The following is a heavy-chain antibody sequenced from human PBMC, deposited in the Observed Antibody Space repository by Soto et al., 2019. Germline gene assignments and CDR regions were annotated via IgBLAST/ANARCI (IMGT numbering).Heavy chain of an antibody. V-gene: IGHV3-30-3*01. D-gene: IGHD2-2*01. CDR1: GFTFSSYA. J-gene: IGHJ4*02. Sequence: GGSLRLSCAASGFTFSSYAIHWVRQAPGKGLEWVAVISYDGSNKYYADSVKGRFTISRDNSKNTLYLQMNSLRAEDTAVYYCARGPSSLTRFDYWGQGTLVTVS. CDR2: ISYDGSNK. CDR3: ARGPSSLTRFDY.